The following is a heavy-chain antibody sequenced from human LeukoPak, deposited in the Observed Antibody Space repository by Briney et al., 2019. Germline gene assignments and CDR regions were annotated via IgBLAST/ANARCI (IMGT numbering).Heavy chain of an antibody. Sequence: GGSLRLSCSASGFTFSSYAMHWVRQAPGKGLEWVAVISYNGRNQNYADSVQGRFTISRDNSKNTLYLQMNSLRAEDTAVYYCARSFMPLIVVYFDNWGQGTLVSVSS. CDR1: GFTFSSYA. D-gene: IGHD3-22*01. J-gene: IGHJ4*02. CDR2: ISYNGRNQ. V-gene: IGHV3-30*04. CDR3: ARSFMPLIVVYFDN.